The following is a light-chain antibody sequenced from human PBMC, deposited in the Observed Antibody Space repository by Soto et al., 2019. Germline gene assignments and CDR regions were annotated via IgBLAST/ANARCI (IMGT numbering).Light chain of an antibody. CDR2: EVN. CDR3: SSFTRTSTYV. Sequence: QSALTQPASVSESPGQSVTISCTGTSSDVGGYNYVSWYQQHPGKAPKLMIYEVNNRPSGISNRFSGSKSGNTASLAISGLQAEYEADYYCSSFTRTSTYVFGTGTKLTVL. J-gene: IGLJ1*01. CDR1: SSDVGGYNY. V-gene: IGLV2-14*01.